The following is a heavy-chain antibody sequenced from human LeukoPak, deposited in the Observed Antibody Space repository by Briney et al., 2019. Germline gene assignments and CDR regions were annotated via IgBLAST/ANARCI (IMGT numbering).Heavy chain of an antibody. Sequence: PGGSLRLSCAASGFTFSSYAMSWVRQAPGKGLEWASAISGSGGSTYYADSVKGRFTISRDNSKNTLYLQMNSLRAEDTAVYYCAKDGYYDFWSGYYSYYYYGMDVWGQGTTVTVSS. D-gene: IGHD3-3*01. CDR1: GFTFSSYA. CDR3: AKDGYYDFWSGYYSYYYYGMDV. CDR2: ISGSGGST. J-gene: IGHJ6*02. V-gene: IGHV3-23*01.